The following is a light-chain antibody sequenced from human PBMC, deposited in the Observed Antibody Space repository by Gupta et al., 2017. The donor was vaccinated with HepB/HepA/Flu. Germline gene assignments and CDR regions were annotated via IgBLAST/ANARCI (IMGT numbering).Light chain of an antibody. V-gene: IGKV3-15*01. Sequence: EVVMTQSPATLSVFPGERATLSCRASQSVSSNLAWYQQKPGQAPRLLISGASTRATGIPAWFSGSGSGTEFTLTISSLQSEDFAVYYCQQYNNWPPTFGQGAKVEIK. CDR2: GAS. CDR3: QQYNNWPPT. J-gene: IGKJ1*01. CDR1: QSVSSN.